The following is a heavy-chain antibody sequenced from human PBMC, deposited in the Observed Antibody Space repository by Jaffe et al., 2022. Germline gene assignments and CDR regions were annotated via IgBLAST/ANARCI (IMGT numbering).Heavy chain of an antibody. CDR2: ISNRDDSK. CDR1: GFTFSSYE. V-gene: IGHV3-48*03. J-gene: IGHJ4*02. CDR3: ARADLYYGYHFDY. Sequence: EVQLVESGGGLVQPGGSLRLSCAASGFTFSSYEMIWVRQAPGKGLEWVSYISNRDDSKYYADSVKGRFIVSRDNAKSSLYLQMDSLRAADTAIYYCARADLYYGYHFDYWGQGTLVTVSS. D-gene: IGHD3-22*01.